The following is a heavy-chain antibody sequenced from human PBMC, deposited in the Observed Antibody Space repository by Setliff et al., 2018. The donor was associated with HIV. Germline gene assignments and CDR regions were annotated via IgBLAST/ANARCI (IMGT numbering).Heavy chain of an antibody. CDR1: DSGTYY. Sequence: SETLSLTCTVSDSGTYYWSWIRQPAGKGLEWIGRVSSRGDTNYNTSLKIRVTMSVDTSKNQFSLKLTSVTASDTAVYYCARAAAGNTGPFDLWGQGSPVTVSS. D-gene: IGHD4-17*01. V-gene: IGHV4-4*07. J-gene: IGHJ4*02. CDR2: VSSRGDT. CDR3: ARAAAGNTGPFDL.